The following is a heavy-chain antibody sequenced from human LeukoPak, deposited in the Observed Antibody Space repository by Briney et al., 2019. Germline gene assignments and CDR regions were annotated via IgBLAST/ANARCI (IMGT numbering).Heavy chain of an antibody. Sequence: PSETLSLTCTVSGGSISSSSYYWGWIRQPPGKGLEWIGSNYYSGSTYYNPSLKSRVTISVDTSKNQFSLKLSSVTAADTAVYYCARVPYYYYYMDVWGKGTTVTISS. CDR1: GGSISSSSYY. CDR2: NYYSGST. CDR3: ARVPYYYYYMDV. V-gene: IGHV4-39*01. J-gene: IGHJ6*03.